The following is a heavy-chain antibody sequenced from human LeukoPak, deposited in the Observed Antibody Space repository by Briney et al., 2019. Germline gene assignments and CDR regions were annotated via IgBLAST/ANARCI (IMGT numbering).Heavy chain of an antibody. Sequence: PGGSLRLSCTASGFTFSIYWMSWVRQAPGKGLEWVANINKDGSEKYYVDSVKGRFTISRDNAKNSLHLQMNSLRAEDTAVYYCARDGGPLDYWGQGTLVTVSS. J-gene: IGHJ4*02. CDR3: ARDGGPLDY. CDR2: INKDGSEK. D-gene: IGHD2-15*01. V-gene: IGHV3-7*01. CDR1: GFTFSIYW.